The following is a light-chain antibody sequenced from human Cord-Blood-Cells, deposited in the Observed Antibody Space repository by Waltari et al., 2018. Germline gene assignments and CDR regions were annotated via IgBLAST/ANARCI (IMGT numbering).Light chain of an antibody. J-gene: IGLJ1*01. CDR2: EGS. V-gene: IGLV2-23*01. Sequence: QSALTQPASVPGSPGQSITISCTGTSSDVWSYNLVSWYQQHPGKAPKLRIYEGSKRPSGVSNRFSGSKSGNTASLTISGLQAEDEADYYCCSYAGSSTYVFGTGTKVTVL. CDR3: CSYAGSSTYV. CDR1: SSDVWSYNL.